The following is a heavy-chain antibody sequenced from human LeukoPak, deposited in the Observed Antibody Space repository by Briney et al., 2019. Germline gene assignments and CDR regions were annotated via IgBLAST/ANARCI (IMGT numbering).Heavy chain of an antibody. J-gene: IGHJ4*02. CDR2: ISYDGSNK. CDR1: GFTFSSYG. V-gene: IGHV3-30*18. D-gene: IGHD6-13*01. CDR3: AKSRTYSSSWYNFDY. Sequence: PGGSLRLSCAASGFTFSSYGMHWVRQAPGKGLEWVAVISYDGSNKYYADSVKGRFTISRDNPKNTLYLQMNSLRAEDTAVYYCAKSRTYSSSWYNFDYWGQGTLVTVSP.